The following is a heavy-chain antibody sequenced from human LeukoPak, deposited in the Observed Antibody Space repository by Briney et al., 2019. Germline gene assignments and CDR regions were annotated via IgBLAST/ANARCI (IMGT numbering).Heavy chain of an antibody. CDR1: GGSISSAYDY. V-gene: IGHV4-31*03. J-gene: IGHJ4*02. CDR3: ARESSSGWFYFDY. CDR2: IHYSGST. D-gene: IGHD6-19*01. Sequence: KPSETLSPTCTVSGGSISSAYDYWSWIRQPPGKGLEGIGYIHYSGSTYYNPSLKSRVTISVDTSKKQFSLKLTSVTAADTAVYYCARESSSGWFYFDYWGQGILVTVSS.